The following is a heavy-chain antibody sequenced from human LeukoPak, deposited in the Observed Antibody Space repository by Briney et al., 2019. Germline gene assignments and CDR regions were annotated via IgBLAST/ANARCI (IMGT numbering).Heavy chain of an antibody. J-gene: IGHJ6*02. V-gene: IGHV4-59*01. CDR1: GGSISSYY. CDR2: IYYSGST. D-gene: IGHD1-26*01. CDR3: ARDGGLYSGSYYSTYGMDV. Sequence: SETLSLTCTVSGGSISSYYWSWIRQPPGKGLEWIGYIYYSGSTNYNPSLKSRVTISVDTSKNQFSLKLSSVTAADTAVYYCARDGGLYSGSYYSTYGMDVWGQGTTVTVSS.